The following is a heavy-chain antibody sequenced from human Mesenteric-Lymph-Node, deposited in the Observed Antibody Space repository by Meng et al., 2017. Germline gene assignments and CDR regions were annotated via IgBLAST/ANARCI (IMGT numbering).Heavy chain of an antibody. Sequence: GESLKISCAASGFTFSSYSMNWVRQAPGKGLKWVSSISSSSSYIYYADSVKGRFTISRDNAKNSLYLQMNSLRAEDTAVYYCARKGNYLVTLDYWGQGTLVTVSS. CDR2: ISSSSSYI. J-gene: IGHJ4*02. V-gene: IGHV3-21*01. CDR1: GFTFSSYS. D-gene: IGHD1-7*01. CDR3: ARKGNYLVTLDY.